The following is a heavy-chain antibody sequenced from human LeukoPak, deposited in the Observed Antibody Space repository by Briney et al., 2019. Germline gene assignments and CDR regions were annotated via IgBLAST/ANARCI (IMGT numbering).Heavy chain of an antibody. Sequence: ASVKVSCKASGYTFTSYAMHWVRQAPGQRLEWMGWINAGNGNTKYSQEFQGRVTITRDTSASTAYMELSSLRSEDMAVYYCAATYSSSWYFDYWGQGTLVTVSS. J-gene: IGHJ4*02. CDR1: GYTFTSYA. CDR3: AATYSSSWYFDY. D-gene: IGHD6-13*01. CDR2: INAGNGNT. V-gene: IGHV1-3*03.